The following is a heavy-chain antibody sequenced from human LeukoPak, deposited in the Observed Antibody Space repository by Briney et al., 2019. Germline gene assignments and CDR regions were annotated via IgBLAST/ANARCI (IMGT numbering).Heavy chain of an antibody. Sequence: SETLSLTCTVSGGSISSGGYYWSWIRQHPGKGLEWIGYIYYSGSTNYSPSLKSRVTISVDTSKNQFSLKLSSVTAADTAVYYCASSYYGSGSYPGGWSAFDIWGQGTMVTVSS. V-gene: IGHV4-61*08. CDR3: ASSYYGSGSYPGGWSAFDI. CDR1: GGSISSGGYY. J-gene: IGHJ3*02. D-gene: IGHD3-10*01. CDR2: IYYSGST.